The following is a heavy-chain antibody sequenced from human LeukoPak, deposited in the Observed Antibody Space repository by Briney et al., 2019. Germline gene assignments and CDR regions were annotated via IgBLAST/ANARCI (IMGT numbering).Heavy chain of an antibody. D-gene: IGHD1-26*01. V-gene: IGHV4-39*07. J-gene: IGHJ6*03. CDR1: GGSISSSSYY. CDR2: IYYSGST. CDR3: ARDRSYDYYYYHTDV. Sequence: PSETLSLTCTVSGGSISSSSYYWGWIRQPPGKGLEWIGSIYYSGSTYYNPSLKSRVTISVDTSKNQFSLKLSSVTAADTAVYYCARDRSYDYYYYHTDVWGKGTTVTVSS.